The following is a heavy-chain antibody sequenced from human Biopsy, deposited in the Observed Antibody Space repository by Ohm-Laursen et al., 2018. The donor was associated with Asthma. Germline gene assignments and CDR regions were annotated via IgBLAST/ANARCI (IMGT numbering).Heavy chain of an antibody. J-gene: IGHJ4*01. CDR1: GGSINNFY. V-gene: IGHV4-59*07. D-gene: IGHD2-21*02. CDR2: VYYSGST. Sequence: SDTLSLTCTVSGGSINNFYWSWIRQPPGKGLESIGHVYYSGSTNYNPSLKSRVTISIDASKNQFSLKLTSVTAADTAVYYCARGVDRVTGLLDHFDSWG. CDR3: ARGVDRVTGLLDHFDS.